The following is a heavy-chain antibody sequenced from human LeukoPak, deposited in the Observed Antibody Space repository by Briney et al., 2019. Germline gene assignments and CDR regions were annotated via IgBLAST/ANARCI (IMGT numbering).Heavy chain of an antibody. CDR3: AKEYGSGWSYDY. CDR2: IWYDGSNK. CDR1: GFTFSSYG. Sequence: GGSLRLSCAPSGFTFSSYGMHWVRQAPGKGLEWVAVIWYDGSNKYYADSVKGRFTISRDNSKNTLYLQMNSPRAEETAVYYCAKEYGSGWSYDYRGQGTLVTVSP. D-gene: IGHD6-19*01. J-gene: IGHJ4*02. V-gene: IGHV3-33*06.